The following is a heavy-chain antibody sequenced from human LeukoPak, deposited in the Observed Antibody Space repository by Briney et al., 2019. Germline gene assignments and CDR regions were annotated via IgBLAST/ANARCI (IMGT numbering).Heavy chain of an antibody. Sequence: PSETLSLTCAVYGGSFSGYYWSWIRQPPGKGLDWIGEINHSGSTNYNPSLKSRVTISVDTSKNQFSLKLSSVTAADTAVYYCARVSRGEQGISCYMDVWGKGTTVTVSS. CDR1: GGSFSGYY. J-gene: IGHJ6*03. D-gene: IGHD3-3*02. CDR3: ARVSRGEQGISCYMDV. CDR2: INHSGST. V-gene: IGHV4-34*01.